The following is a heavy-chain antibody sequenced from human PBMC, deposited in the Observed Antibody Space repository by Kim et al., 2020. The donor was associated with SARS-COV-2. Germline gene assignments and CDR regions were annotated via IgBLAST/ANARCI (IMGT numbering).Heavy chain of an antibody. CDR1: GFSLLFNY. CDR2: IYSGGGT. Sequence: LSLTCAASGFSLLFNYINWVRQAPGKGLEWVSIIYSGGGTYYADSVKGRFTISRDISKNTVYLQMDSLRPEDTAIYYCARDPGVRFWSGLRGAEHYW. J-gene: IGHJ4*01. D-gene: IGHD3-3*01. V-gene: IGHV3-53*01. CDR3: ARDPGVRFWSGLRGAEHY.